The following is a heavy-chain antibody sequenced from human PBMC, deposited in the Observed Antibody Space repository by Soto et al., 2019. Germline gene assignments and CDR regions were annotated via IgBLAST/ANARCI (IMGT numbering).Heavy chain of an antibody. CDR2: VSSSSSYI. V-gene: IGHV3-21*01. Sequence: EVQLVESGGGLVKPGGSLRLSCAASGFTFSGHTINWVRQAPGKGLEWVSSVSSSSSYIYYADSVKGRFTVSRDNAEKSLYLQMTSLRAEDTAMYYCASCMVFDGSGYAFFDSWGQGTLVTVSS. D-gene: IGHD3-10*01. J-gene: IGHJ4*02. CDR1: GFTFSGHT. CDR3: ASCMVFDGSGYAFFDS.